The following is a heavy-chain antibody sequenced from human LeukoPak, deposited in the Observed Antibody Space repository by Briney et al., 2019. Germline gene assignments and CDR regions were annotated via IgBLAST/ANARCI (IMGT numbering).Heavy chain of an antibody. Sequence: SVKVSCKDSGGTFSSYAISCVRQAPGQGLEWMGGIIPIFGTANYAQKFQGRVTITADESTSTAYMELSSLRSEDTAVYYCARCGYSSPVNDFDIWGQGTMATVSS. CDR2: IIPIFGTA. J-gene: IGHJ3*02. CDR3: ARCGYSSPVNDFDI. D-gene: IGHD6-13*01. CDR1: GGTFSSYA. V-gene: IGHV1-69*01.